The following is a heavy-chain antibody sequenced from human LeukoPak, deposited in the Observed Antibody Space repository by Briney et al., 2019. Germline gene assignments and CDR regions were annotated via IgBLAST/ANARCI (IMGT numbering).Heavy chain of an antibody. D-gene: IGHD5-18*01. V-gene: IGHV5-51*01. J-gene: IGHJ2*01. CDR2: IYPGDSDT. Sequence: GEALKISCTGSGYSFTSYWIGWVRQMPGKGLEWIGIIYPGDSDTRYSPSFQGQVTISADKSITTAYLQWSRLKASDTAMYYCARRTSRVYSYGQNWYFDLWGRGTLVTVSS. CDR1: GYSFTSYW. CDR3: ARRTSRVYSYGQNWYFDL.